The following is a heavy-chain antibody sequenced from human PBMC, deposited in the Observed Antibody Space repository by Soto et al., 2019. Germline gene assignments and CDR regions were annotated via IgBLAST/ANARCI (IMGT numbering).Heavy chain of an antibody. Sequence: ASVKVSCKVSGYTLTELSMHWVRQAPGKGLEWMGGFDPEDGETIYAQKFQGRVTMTEDTSTDTAYMELSSLRSEDTAVYYCATDPYYDSSGYYYDFDYWGQGTLVTVSS. CDR3: ATDPYYDSSGYYYDFDY. CDR2: FDPEDGET. CDR1: GYTLTELS. V-gene: IGHV1-24*01. J-gene: IGHJ4*02. D-gene: IGHD3-22*01.